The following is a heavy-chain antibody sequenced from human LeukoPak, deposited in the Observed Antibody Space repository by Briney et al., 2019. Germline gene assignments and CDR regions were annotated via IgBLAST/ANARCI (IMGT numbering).Heavy chain of an antibody. CDR1: GGSISSSSYY. CDR3: ASGKGTTDYYDSSGYLYYFDY. D-gene: IGHD3-22*01. J-gene: IGHJ4*02. CDR2: IYYSGST. V-gene: IGHV4-39*01. Sequence: SETLSLTCTVSGGSISSSSYYWGWIRQPPGKGLEWIGSIYYSGSTYYNPSLKSRVTISVDTSKNQFPLKLSSVTAADTAVYYCASGKGTTDYYDSSGYLYYFDYWGQGTLVTVSS.